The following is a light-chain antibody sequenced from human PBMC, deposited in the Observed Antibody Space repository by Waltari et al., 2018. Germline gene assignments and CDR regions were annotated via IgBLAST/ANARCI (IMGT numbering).Light chain of an antibody. CDR3: SSRDIRGIQLL. V-gene: IGLV3-19*01. CDR2: GKN. Sequence: SSELTQDPAVSVALGQTFRITCQGDSLNSSYASWYQQRAGQAPLLVIYGKNKRPSGIPDRFSGSSLGDTSSLTITAARAEDEADYYCSSRDIRGIQLLFGGGTKLTVL. CDR1: SLNSSY. J-gene: IGLJ3*02.